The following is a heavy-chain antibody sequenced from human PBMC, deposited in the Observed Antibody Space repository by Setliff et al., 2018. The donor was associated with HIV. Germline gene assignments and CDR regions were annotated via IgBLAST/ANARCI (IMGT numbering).Heavy chain of an antibody. Sequence: GGSLRLSCAASGFTFSSYTMNWVRQAPGKGLEWVSSITSSSSYINYADSVKGRFTISRDNSKNTLFLQMNSLRAEDTAVYYCARDRTAKFFDAFDIWGQGTMVTVSS. CDR3: ARDRTAKFFDAFDI. J-gene: IGHJ3*02. D-gene: IGHD2-21*02. CDR1: GFTFSSYT. V-gene: IGHV3-21*01. CDR2: ITSSSSYI.